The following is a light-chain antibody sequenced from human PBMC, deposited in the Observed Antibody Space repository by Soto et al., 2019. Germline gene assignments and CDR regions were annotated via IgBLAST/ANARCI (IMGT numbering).Light chain of an antibody. CDR1: HDISSY. V-gene: IGKV1-39*01. J-gene: IGKJ1*01. Sequence: DIQLTQSPSFLSASVGDRVTITCRASHDISSYLTWYQQKPGKAPTVLIYAASTLQGGVPSRFSGSGSGTDFTLTISSLQPEDFATYYCQQSYSTPQTFGQGTKVDIK. CDR2: AAS. CDR3: QQSYSTPQT.